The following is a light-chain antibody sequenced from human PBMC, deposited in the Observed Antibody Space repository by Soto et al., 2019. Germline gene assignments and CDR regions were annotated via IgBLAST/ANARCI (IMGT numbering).Light chain of an antibody. CDR1: QSISSY. CDR3: QLRDHWPQT. CDR2: DAS. J-gene: IGKJ1*01. V-gene: IGKV3-11*01. Sequence: EIVLTQSPATLSLSPGETATLSCRASQSISSYLAWYQHRPGQAPRLLISDASNRAAGVPARFSGSGSGTDFTLTISSLEPEDFAVYFCQLRDHWPQTFGQGTKVDIK.